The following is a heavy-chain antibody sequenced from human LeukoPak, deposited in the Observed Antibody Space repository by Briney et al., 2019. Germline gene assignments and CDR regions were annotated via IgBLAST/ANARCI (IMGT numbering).Heavy chain of an antibody. J-gene: IGHJ3*02. CDR1: GFTFSSYG. D-gene: IGHD2-21*02. Sequence: GRSLRLSCAASGFTFSSYGMHWVRQAPGKGLEWVSSISSSGSYIYYADSVKGRFTISRDNAKNSLYLQMNSLRAEDTAVYYCASRNQYCGGDCFWAFDIWGQGTMVTVSS. V-gene: IGHV3-21*01. CDR2: ISSSGSYI. CDR3: ASRNQYCGGDCFWAFDI.